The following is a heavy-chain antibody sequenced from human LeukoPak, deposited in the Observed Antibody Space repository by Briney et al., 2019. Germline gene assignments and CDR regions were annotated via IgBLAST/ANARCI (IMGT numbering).Heavy chain of an antibody. V-gene: IGHV3-7*01. Sequence: TGGSLRLSCAASGFTFNYYWLTWVRQAPGKGLEWVANIQQDGSEKSYVDFVEGRFTISRDNAKNSLYLQMNSLRAEDTAVYYCARDANWARDYWGQGTLVTVSS. CDR2: IQQDGSEK. D-gene: IGHD7-27*01. CDR3: ARDANWARDY. CDR1: GFTFNYYW. J-gene: IGHJ4*02.